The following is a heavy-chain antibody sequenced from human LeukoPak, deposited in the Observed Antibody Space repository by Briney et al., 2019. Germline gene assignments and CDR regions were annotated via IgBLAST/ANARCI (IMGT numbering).Heavy chain of an antibody. Sequence: GGSLRLSCAASGFTFSTYAITWVRQGPGKGLEWVSAIRPDGDRTYYANSVRGRFTISRDNSKDTVYLQINGLRVEHTAVYYCAREQSGTRGWYTVDYWGQGTLVTVSS. CDR2: IRPDGDRT. CDR3: AREQSGTRGWYTVDY. CDR1: GFTFSTYA. J-gene: IGHJ4*02. D-gene: IGHD6-19*01. V-gene: IGHV3-23*01.